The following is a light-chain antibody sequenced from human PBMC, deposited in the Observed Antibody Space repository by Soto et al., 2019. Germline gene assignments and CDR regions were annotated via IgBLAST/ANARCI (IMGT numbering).Light chain of an antibody. CDR2: LGS. Sequence: DIVMTQSALSLPVTPGEPASISCRSSQSLLHSNGYNSLDWYLQKPGQSPQLLIYLGSNRASGVPDRFSGSGSATDFTLKISRVEAEDVGVYYCMQALQTPRTFGQGTKVEIK. CDR1: QSLLHSNGYNS. V-gene: IGKV2-28*01. CDR3: MQALQTPRT. J-gene: IGKJ1*01.